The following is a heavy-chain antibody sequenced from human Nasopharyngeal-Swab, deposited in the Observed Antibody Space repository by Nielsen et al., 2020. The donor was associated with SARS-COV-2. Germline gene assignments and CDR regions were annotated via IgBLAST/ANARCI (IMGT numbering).Heavy chain of an antibody. V-gene: IGHV1-46*01. J-gene: IGHJ4*02. D-gene: IGHD5-12*01. Sequence: WVRQAPGQGPEWMGIINPSGGSTSYAQKFQGRVTMTRDTSTNTVYMELSSLRSEDTAVYYCARGAGATMAGNFDYWGQGTLVTVSS. CDR3: ARGAGATMAGNFDY. CDR2: INPSGGST.